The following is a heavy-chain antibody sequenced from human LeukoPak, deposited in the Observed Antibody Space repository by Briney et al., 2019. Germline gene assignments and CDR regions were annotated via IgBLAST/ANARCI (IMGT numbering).Heavy chain of an antibody. J-gene: IGHJ6*03. D-gene: IGHD2-2*02. V-gene: IGHV1-2*02. CDR3: ARERGTRYCSGTSCYTNYYYMDV. CDR2: INPNSGGT. CDR1: GYTFTGYY. Sequence: ASVKGSCKASGYTFTGYYMHWVRQAPGQGLEWMGWINPNSGGTNYAQKFQGRVTMTRDTSISTAYMELSRLRSDDTAVYYCARERGTRYCSGTSCYTNYYYMDVWGKGTTVTVSS.